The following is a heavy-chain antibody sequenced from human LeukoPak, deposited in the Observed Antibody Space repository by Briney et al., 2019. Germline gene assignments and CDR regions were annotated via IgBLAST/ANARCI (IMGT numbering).Heavy chain of an antibody. CDR3: ALASDSYDSSGYYLEI. V-gene: IGHV1-24*01. D-gene: IGHD3-22*01. J-gene: IGHJ3*02. CDR2: LVPENYQT. Sequence: ASVKVSCKVSGERLTELGMHWVRQSPGKGLEWMGGLVPENYQTIYAQDFQGRVTMTEDTSTDTAYMELSSQRSEDTAIYYCALASDSYDSSGYYLEIWGQGTLVTVSA. CDR1: GERLTELG.